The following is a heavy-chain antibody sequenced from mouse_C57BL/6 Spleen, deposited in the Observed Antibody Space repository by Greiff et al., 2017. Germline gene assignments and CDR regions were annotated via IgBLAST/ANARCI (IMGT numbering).Heavy chain of an antibody. CDR1: CYAFSSYL. J-gene: IGHJ1*03. CDR3: ARSGGSCYFDV. D-gene: IGHD1-1*01. CDR2: LSPGAGDT. V-gene: IGHV1-80*01. Sequence: VKLQQSGAELVPPGASFTISCKASCYAFSSYLMTWVKQRPCPGLAWICQLSPGAGDTNYNGKFKGKATLTAAQSSSTASMPLSSLTSEDSAVYFCARSGGSCYFDVCGTGPSLTVAS.